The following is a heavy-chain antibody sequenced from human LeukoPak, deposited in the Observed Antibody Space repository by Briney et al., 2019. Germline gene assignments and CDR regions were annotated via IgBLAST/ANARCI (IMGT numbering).Heavy chain of an antibody. Sequence: SETLSLTCTVSGGSVSSGSYYWSWIRQPPGKGLEWIGYIYYSGSTNYNPSLKSRVTISVDTSKNQFSLKLSSVTAADTAVYYCAGVRGQWLPRGGKYYFDYWGQGTLVTVSS. V-gene: IGHV4-61*01. CDR2: IYYSGST. CDR1: GGSVSSGSYY. CDR3: AGVRGQWLPRGGKYYFDY. J-gene: IGHJ4*02. D-gene: IGHD6-19*01.